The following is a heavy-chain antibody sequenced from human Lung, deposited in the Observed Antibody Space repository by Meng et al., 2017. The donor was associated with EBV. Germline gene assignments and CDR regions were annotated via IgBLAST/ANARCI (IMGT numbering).Heavy chain of an antibody. J-gene: IGHJ2*01. Sequence: QVQLQGSGPGLVKPSQTLSLTCTVSGGSISSSNYYWSWIRQPPGKGLEWSGHIYNSGSTYYNPSLKSRITISVDTSKNQFSLKLSSVTAADTAVYYCARGQKGYFDLWGRGTLVTVSS. V-gene: IGHV4-30-4*01. CDR1: GGSISSSNYY. CDR3: ARGQKGYFDL. CDR2: IYNSGST.